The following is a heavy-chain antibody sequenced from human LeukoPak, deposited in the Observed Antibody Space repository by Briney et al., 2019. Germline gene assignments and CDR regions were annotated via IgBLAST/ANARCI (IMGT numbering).Heavy chain of an antibody. Sequence: ASVKVSCKASGYTFTGYYMHWVRQAPGQGLEWMGWINPNSGGTNYAQKFQGRVTMTRDTSISTAYMELSRLRSDDTAVYYCAREDYSSSSGVDYWGQGTLVTVSS. V-gene: IGHV1-2*02. D-gene: IGHD6-6*01. J-gene: IGHJ4*02. CDR2: INPNSGGT. CDR3: AREDYSSSSGVDY. CDR1: GYTFTGYY.